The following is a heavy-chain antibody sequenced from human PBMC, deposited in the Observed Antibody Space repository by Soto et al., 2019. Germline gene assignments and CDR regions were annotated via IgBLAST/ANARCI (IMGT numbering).Heavy chain of an antibody. J-gene: IGHJ4*02. Sequence: SETVSLTCAVYGGSFSGYYWSWIRQPPGKGLEWIGEINHSGSTNYNPSLKSRVTISVDTSKNQFSLKLSSVTAADTAVYYCAREKYSSGLDYWGQGTLVTVSS. CDR3: AREKYSSGLDY. CDR2: INHSGST. D-gene: IGHD6-25*01. V-gene: IGHV4-34*01. CDR1: GGSFSGYY.